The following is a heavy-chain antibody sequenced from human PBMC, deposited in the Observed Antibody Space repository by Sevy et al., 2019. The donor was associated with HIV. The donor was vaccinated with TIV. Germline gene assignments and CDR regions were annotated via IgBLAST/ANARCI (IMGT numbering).Heavy chain of an antibody. Sequence: ASVKVSCKVSGYTLTELSMHWVRQAPGKGLEWMGGFDSEDGETIYAQKFQGRITMTEDTSTDTAYMELSSLRSEDTAENYCPPDPPPGFVQQDSWGQGTLVTVSS. J-gene: IGHJ4*02. CDR2: FDSEDGET. V-gene: IGHV1-24*01. CDR3: PPDPPPGFVQQDS. D-gene: IGHD1-1*01. CDR1: GYTLTELS.